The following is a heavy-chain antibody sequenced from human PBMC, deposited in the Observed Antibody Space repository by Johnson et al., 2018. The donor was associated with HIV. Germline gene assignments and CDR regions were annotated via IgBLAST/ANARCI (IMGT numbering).Heavy chain of an antibody. CDR3: AKCIWASSLIDVLDM. CDR1: GFTFSSHG. Sequence: QVQLVESGGGVVQPGRSLRLSCAASGFTFSSHGMHWVRQAPGKGLEWVAVMWYDGSDRYYADSVKGRFTISRDNSKNTLYLQMYSLRAEDTAMYYCAKCIWASSLIDVLDMWGQGTMVTVSS. D-gene: IGHD2-15*01. V-gene: IGHV3-33*06. CDR2: MWYDGSDR. J-gene: IGHJ3*02.